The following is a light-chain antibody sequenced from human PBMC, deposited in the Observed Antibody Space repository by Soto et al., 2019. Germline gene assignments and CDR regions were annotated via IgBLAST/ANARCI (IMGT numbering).Light chain of an antibody. CDR2: EVS. CDR3: ISYTTSSTLV. J-gene: IGLJ3*02. CDR1: SSDVGSFNR. Sequence: QSALTQPPSVSGSPGQSVTISCTGTSSDVGSFNRVSWYQQPPGTAPKLMIYEVSSRPSGVPDRFSGSKSGNTASLTISGLQAEDEADYYCISYTTSSTLVFGGGTKLTVL. V-gene: IGLV2-18*02.